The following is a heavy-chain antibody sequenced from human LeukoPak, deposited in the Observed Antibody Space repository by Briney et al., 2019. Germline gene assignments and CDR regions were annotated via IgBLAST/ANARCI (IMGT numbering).Heavy chain of an antibody. D-gene: IGHD5-24*01. CDR2: IGNIYYSGST. CDR3: ARLGFRDGYSWKYFQH. CDR1: GASISSSSYY. V-gene: IGHV4-39*01. J-gene: IGHJ1*01. Sequence: SETLSLTCTVSGASISSSSYYWGWIRQTPGKRLEWIGSIGNIYYSGSTYYNPSLKSRVTISVSTSRNQFSLKLSSVTAADTAVYYCARLGFRDGYSWKYFQHWGQGTLVTVSS.